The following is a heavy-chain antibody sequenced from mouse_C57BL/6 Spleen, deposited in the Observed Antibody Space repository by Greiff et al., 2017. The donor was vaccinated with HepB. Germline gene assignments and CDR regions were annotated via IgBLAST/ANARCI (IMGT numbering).Heavy chain of an antibody. CDR3: AKNYDYARGYYAMDY. D-gene: IGHD2-4*01. J-gene: IGHJ4*01. Sequence: VQLQQSGPGLVQPSQSLSITCTVSGFSLTSYGVHWVRQSPGKGLEWLGVIWRGGSTDYNAAFMSRLSITKDNSKSQVFFKMNSLQADDTAIYYCAKNYDYARGYYAMDYWGQGTSVTVSS. CDR1: GFSLTSYG. CDR2: IWRGGST. V-gene: IGHV2-5*01.